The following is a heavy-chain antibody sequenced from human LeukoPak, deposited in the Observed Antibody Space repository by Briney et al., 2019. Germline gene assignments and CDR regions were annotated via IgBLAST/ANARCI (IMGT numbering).Heavy chain of an antibody. D-gene: IGHD1-26*01. V-gene: IGHV3-11*01. CDR3: ARVNWDGKIYYYYYYMDV. CDR1: GFTFSDYY. CDR2: ISSSGSTI. Sequence: GGSLRLSCAASGFTFSDYYMSWIRQAPGKGLEWVSYISSSGSTIYYADSVKGRFTISRDNAKNSLYLQMNSLRAEDTAVYYCARVNWDGKIYYYYYYMDVWGKGTTVTISS. J-gene: IGHJ6*03.